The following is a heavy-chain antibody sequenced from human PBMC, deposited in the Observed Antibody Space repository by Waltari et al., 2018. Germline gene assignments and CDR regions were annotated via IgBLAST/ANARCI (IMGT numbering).Heavy chain of an antibody. Sequence: QVHLQQWGAGLLKSSETLSLTCALGGASFSGYSWSWIRQSPGKGLEWIGDINESLETNLNPSLEGRVTITMAASRNQYYLSLMSVTAADTALYFCARVAPRGFGVSPFYMDVWANGTTVIISS. J-gene: IGHJ6*04. CDR3: ARVAPRGFGVSPFYMDV. D-gene: IGHD3-10*01. CDR1: GASFSGYS. V-gene: IGHV4-34*02. CDR2: INESLET.